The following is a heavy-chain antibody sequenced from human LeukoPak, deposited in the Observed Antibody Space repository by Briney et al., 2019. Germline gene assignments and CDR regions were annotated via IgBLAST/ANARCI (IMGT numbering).Heavy chain of an antibody. Sequence: GGSLRLSCAASGFTFSSYAMSWVRQAPGKGLEWVSVIGAGGVRTQYADSVKGRFTISRDNSNNTLYLHMNSLRADDTAIYYWAIRAGDGLRYFDFWGQGTLITVSS. J-gene: IGHJ4*02. CDR3: AIRAGDGLRYFDF. CDR2: IGAGGVRT. V-gene: IGHV3-23*01. D-gene: IGHD3-10*01. CDR1: GFTFSSYA.